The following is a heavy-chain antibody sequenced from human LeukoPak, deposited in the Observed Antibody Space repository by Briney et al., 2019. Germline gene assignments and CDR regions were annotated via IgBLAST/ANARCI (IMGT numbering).Heavy chain of an antibody. J-gene: IGHJ4*02. Sequence: GRSLRLSCAASGFTFSNTSMSWVRQAPGNGLKWVSSISRSNSYIYYADSVKCRFTISRENANKSLYLQMNGLRAEDAAVYFCARDSGQQLVPTCWGQGTLVTVSS. CDR3: ARDSGQQLVPTC. CDR1: GFTFSNTS. V-gene: IGHV3-21*01. CDR2: ISRSNSYI. D-gene: IGHD6-13*01.